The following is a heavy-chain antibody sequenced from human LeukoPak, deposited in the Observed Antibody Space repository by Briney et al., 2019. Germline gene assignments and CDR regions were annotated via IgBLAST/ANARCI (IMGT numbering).Heavy chain of an antibody. Sequence: ASVKVSCKASGYTFTSYYMHWVRQAPGQGLEWMGIINPSGGSTTYAQKFQGRVTMTRDMSTSTVYMELSSLRSEDTAVYYCAREKEAAVDYYDTSGLDVFDIWGQGTMVTVSS. J-gene: IGHJ3*02. V-gene: IGHV1-46*01. CDR3: AREKEAAVDYYDTSGLDVFDI. CDR1: GYTFTSYY. D-gene: IGHD3-22*01. CDR2: INPSGGST.